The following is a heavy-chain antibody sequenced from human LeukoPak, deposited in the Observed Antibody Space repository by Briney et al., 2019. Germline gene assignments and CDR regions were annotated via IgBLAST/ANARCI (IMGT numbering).Heavy chain of an antibody. Sequence: SETLSLTCTVSGGSISSSSYYWGWIRQPPGKGLEWIGSIYYSGSTYYNPSLKSRVTISVDTSKNQFSLKLSSVTAADTAVYYCARIAVGVTIFDYWGQGTLVTVSS. CDR1: GGSISSSSYY. V-gene: IGHV4-39*01. J-gene: IGHJ4*02. CDR3: ARIAVGVTIFDY. D-gene: IGHD1-26*01. CDR2: IYYSGST.